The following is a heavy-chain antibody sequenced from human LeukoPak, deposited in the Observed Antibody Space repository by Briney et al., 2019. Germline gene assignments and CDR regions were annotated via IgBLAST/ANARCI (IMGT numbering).Heavy chain of an antibody. J-gene: IGHJ3*02. D-gene: IGHD6-6*01. V-gene: IGHV3-21*01. Sequence: KPGGSLRLSCAASGFTFTRNAMAWVRQAPGKGLEWVSSISSSSSSYIYYADSVKGRFTISRDNAKNSLYLQMNSLRAEDTAVYYCARISIHDAFDIWGQGTMVTV. CDR1: GFTFTRNA. CDR2: ISSSSSSYI. CDR3: ARISIHDAFDI.